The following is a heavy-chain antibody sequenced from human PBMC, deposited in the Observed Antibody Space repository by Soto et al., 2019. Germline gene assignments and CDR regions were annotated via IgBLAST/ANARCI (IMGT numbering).Heavy chain of an antibody. Sequence: GGSLRLSXAVSGFTFSSSAMNWVRQAPGKGLEWVSAISDGGRFTYYTDSVKGRFTVSRDDSKNTLYLQMNSLRAEDTAIYYCAKSGPTNFFDFWGHGTLVTVSS. V-gene: IGHV3-23*01. CDR3: AKSGPTNFFDF. CDR2: ISDGGRFT. CDR1: GFTFSSSA. D-gene: IGHD1-26*01. J-gene: IGHJ4*01.